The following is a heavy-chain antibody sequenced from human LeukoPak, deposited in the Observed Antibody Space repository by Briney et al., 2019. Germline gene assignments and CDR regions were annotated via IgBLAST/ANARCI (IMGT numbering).Heavy chain of an antibody. CDR1: GFTFSSYA. CDR3: AKAFGGSYSSFDY. J-gene: IGHJ4*02. V-gene: IGHV3-30-3*01. Sequence: GGSLRLSCAASGFTFSSYAMHWVRQAPGKGLEWVAVISYDGSNKYYADSVKGRFTISRDNSKNTLYLQMNSLRAEDTAVYYCAKAFGGSYSSFDYWGQGTLVTVSS. D-gene: IGHD2-15*01. CDR2: ISYDGSNK.